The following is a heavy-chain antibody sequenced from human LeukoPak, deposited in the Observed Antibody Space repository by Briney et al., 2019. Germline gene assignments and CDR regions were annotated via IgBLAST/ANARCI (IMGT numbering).Heavy chain of an antibody. J-gene: IGHJ5*02. Sequence: PSETLSLTCTVSGGSISSYYWSWVRQPPAKGLEWIGYVYYRGSTNYNPSLKSRVTISVDTSKTQFSLKLSSVTAADTAVYYCARGSIAAAEGSHWFDPWGQGTLVTVSS. CDR3: ARGSIAAAEGSHWFDP. D-gene: IGHD6-13*01. CDR1: GGSISSYY. V-gene: IGHV4-59*01. CDR2: VYYRGST.